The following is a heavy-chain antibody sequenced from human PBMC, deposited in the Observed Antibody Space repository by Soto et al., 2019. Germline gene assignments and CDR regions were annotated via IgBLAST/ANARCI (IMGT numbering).Heavy chain of an antibody. CDR1: GFTFSGSA. CDR2: IRSKSNSYAT. V-gene: IGHV3-73*01. J-gene: IGHJ4*02. CDR3: TRGYGDYVRDY. D-gene: IGHD4-17*01. Sequence: EVQLVESGGGLIQHGGSLKLSCAVSGFTFSGSAMHWVRQASGKGLERVGRIRSKSNSYATAYAASVKGRFTISRDDSKNTAYLQMNSLKTEDTAVYYCTRGYGDYVRDYWGQGTLVTVSS.